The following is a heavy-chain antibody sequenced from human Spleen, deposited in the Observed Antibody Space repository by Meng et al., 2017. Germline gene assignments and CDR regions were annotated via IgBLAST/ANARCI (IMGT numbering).Heavy chain of an antibody. Sequence: SGPTLAKPTHTLTLTCTFSGLPLSTSGMCVSWIRQPPGKALEWLVVIYCDDDKRYSPSLKSRLTITKDTATNQVFLRITNMDPVATATYFCAHRSSYSRTWDKPIFDYWGLGTLVTVSS. CDR1: GLPLSTSGMC. CDR3: AHRSSYSRTWDKPIFDY. J-gene: IGHJ4*02. CDR2: IYCDDDK. D-gene: IGHD6-13*01. V-gene: IGHV2-5*08.